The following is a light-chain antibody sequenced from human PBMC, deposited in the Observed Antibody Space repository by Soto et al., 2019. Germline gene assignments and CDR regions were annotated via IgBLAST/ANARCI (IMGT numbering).Light chain of an antibody. V-gene: IGKV1-5*01. CDR2: DAS. J-gene: IGKJ4*01. CDR1: QDIRNG. CDR3: QLYDGHSVFT. Sequence: DIQMTQSPSSLSSCLLYIVTIAFRAGQDIRNGLAWYQQKPGKAPKLLIFDASSLQSGVPSRFSGGGSGTEFTLSISSLQPDDFATYYCQLYDGHSVFTFGGGTKVDIK.